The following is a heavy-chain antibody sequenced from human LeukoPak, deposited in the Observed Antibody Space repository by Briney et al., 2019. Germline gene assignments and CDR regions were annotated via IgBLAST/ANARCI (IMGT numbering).Heavy chain of an antibody. D-gene: IGHD2/OR15-2a*01. Sequence: PSETLSLTCAVYGGSFSGYYWSGIRQPPGKGLEWIGEINHSGSTNHNPSLQSRVTISVDTSKNQFSLKLSSVTAADTAVYYCARGRGVLRAGGAFDIWGQGTMVTVSS. V-gene: IGHV4-34*01. CDR3: ARGRGVLRAGGAFDI. CDR2: INHSGST. J-gene: IGHJ3*02. CDR1: GGSFSGYY.